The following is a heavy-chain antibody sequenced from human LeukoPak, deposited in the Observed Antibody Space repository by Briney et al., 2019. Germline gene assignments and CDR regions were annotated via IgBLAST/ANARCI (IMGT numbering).Heavy chain of an antibody. Sequence: SETLSLTCTVSGGSISSCYWSWIRQPPGKGLEGLGYIYYSGRTNYNPSLKSRVTISVDTSKNQFSLKLSSVTAADTAVYYCARDPGYSYGYYYGMDGWGQGTKVAVCS. CDR2: IYYSGRT. V-gene: IGHV4-59*01. D-gene: IGHD5-18*01. CDR1: GGSISSCY. CDR3: ARDPGYSYGYYYGMDG. J-gene: IGHJ6*01.